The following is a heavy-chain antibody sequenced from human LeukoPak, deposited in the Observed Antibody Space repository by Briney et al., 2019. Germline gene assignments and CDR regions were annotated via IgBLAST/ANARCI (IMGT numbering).Heavy chain of an antibody. CDR2: IIPIFGTA. V-gene: IGHV1-69*05. CDR3: ARDLTKYWYFDL. D-gene: IGHD1-14*01. CDR1: GGTFSSYA. J-gene: IGHJ2*01. Sequence: SVKVSCKASGGTFSSYAISWLRQAPGQGLEWMGRIIPIFGTANYAQKFQGRVTITTDESTSTAYMELSSLRSEDTAVYYCARDLTKYWYFDLWGRGTLVTVSS.